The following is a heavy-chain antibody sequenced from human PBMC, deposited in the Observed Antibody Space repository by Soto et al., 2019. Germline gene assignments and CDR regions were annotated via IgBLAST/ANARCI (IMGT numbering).Heavy chain of an antibody. CDR1: GGSISSNYYY. CDR2: IYYSGST. CDR3: ARPSGSYLYYFDY. J-gene: IGHJ4*02. Sequence: PSETLSLTCTVSGGSISSNYYYWGWIRQPPGKGLEWIGSIYYSGSTYYNPSLKSRVTISVDTSKNQFSLKLSSVTAADTAVYYCARPSGSYLYYFDYWGQGTLVTVS. D-gene: IGHD1-26*01. V-gene: IGHV4-39*01.